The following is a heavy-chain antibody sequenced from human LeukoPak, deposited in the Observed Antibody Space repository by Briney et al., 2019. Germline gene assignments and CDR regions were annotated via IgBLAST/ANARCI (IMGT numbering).Heavy chain of an antibody. D-gene: IGHD1-1*01. V-gene: IGHV3-48*04. J-gene: IGHJ6*03. CDR3: AKSLSIRERFHYMDV. CDR2: ISSSSSTI. CDR1: GFTFSSYS. Sequence: GGSLRLSCAAFGFTFSSYSMNWVRQAPGKGLEWVSYISSSSSTIYYADSVKGRFTISRDNSKNSLYLQMNSLRTDDTALYYCAKSLSIRERFHYMDVWGKGTTVTVSS.